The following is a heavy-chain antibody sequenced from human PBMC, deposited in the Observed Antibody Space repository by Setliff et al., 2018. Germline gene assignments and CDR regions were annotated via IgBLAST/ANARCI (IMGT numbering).Heavy chain of an antibody. CDR3: ARDWNADSGSYDYYYGMDV. D-gene: IGHD1-26*01. Sequence: GASVKVSCKASGYIFTDYYMHWVRQAPGQELGWMGRINPSGGSTSYAQKFQGRVTMTRDTSTSTVYMELSSLRSEDTAVYYCARDWNADSGSYDYYYGMDVWGQGTTVTVSS. CDR1: GYIFTDYY. V-gene: IGHV1-46*01. CDR2: INPSGGST. J-gene: IGHJ6*02.